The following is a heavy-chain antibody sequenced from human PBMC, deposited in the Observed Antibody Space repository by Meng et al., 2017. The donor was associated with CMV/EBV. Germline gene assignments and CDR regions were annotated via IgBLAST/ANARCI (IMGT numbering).Heavy chain of an antibody. CDR1: GFTFSSYW. CDR2: IKQDGSEK. J-gene: IGHJ4*02. Sequence: GGSLRLSCAASGFTFSSYWMSWVRQAPGKGLEWVANIKQDGSEKYYVDSVKGRFTISRDNAKNSPYLQMNSLRAEDTAVYYCARVAFLPPYCGGDCSAHYYFDYWGQGTLVTVSS. D-gene: IGHD2-21*01. V-gene: IGHV3-7*01. CDR3: ARVAFLPPYCGGDCSAHYYFDY.